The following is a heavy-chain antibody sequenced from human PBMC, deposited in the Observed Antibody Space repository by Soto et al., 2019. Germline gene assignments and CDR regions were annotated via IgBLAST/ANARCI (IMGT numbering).Heavy chain of an antibody. CDR1: GYTFTGYY. D-gene: IGHD2-15*01. CDR3: ARYCSGGSCYGLDAFDI. CDR2: INPNSGGT. Sequence: GASVKVSCKASGYTFTGYYMHWVRQAPGQGLEWMGWINPNSGGTNYAQKFQGWVTMTRDTSISTAYMELSRLRSDDTAVYYCARYCSGGSCYGLDAFDIWGQGTMVTVS. V-gene: IGHV1-2*04. J-gene: IGHJ3*02.